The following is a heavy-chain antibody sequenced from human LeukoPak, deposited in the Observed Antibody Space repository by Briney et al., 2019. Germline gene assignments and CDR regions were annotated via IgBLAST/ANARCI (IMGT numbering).Heavy chain of an antibody. Sequence: SETLSLTCTVSGGSISSGSYYWSWIRQPAGKGLEWIVRIYTSGSTNYNPSLKSRVTISVDTSKNQFSLKLSSVTAADTAVYYCARATYYYDSSGYYHYYYYMDVWGKGTTVTISS. CDR3: ARATYYYDSSGYYHYYYYMDV. J-gene: IGHJ6*03. D-gene: IGHD3-22*01. CDR1: GGSISSGSYY. CDR2: IYTSGST. V-gene: IGHV4-61*02.